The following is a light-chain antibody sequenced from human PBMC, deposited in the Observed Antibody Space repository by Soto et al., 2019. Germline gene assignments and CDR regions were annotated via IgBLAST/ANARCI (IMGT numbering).Light chain of an antibody. CDR1: QSVLYNSNNKNY. J-gene: IGKJ4*01. Sequence: DIVMTQSPDSLTVSLGERATINCKSSQSVLYNSNNKNYLAWYQQKPGQPPKLLIYWASTRESGVPDRFSGSGSGTDFTLTINSLQPEDVAVYSCHQYFRTPLTFGGGTRVEI. CDR2: WAS. CDR3: HQYFRTPLT. V-gene: IGKV4-1*01.